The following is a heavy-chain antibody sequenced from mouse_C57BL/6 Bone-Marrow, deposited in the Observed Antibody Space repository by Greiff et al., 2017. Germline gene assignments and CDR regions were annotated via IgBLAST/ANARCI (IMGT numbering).Heavy chain of an antibody. J-gene: IGHJ4*01. CDR1: GYAFTNYL. CDR2: INPGSGGT. Sequence: QVHVKQSGAELVRPGTSVKVSCKASGYAFTNYLIEWVKQRPGQGLEWIGVINPGSGGTNYNEKFKGKATLTADKSSSTAYMQLSSLTSEDSAVYFCARSGYYSNVYAMDYWGQGTSVTVSS. D-gene: IGHD2-5*01. V-gene: IGHV1-54*01. CDR3: ARSGYYSNVYAMDY.